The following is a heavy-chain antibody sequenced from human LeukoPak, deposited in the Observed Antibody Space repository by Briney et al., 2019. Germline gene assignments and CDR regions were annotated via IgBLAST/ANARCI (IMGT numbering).Heavy chain of an antibody. CDR1: GYTFTSYG. J-gene: IGHJ4*02. CDR3: ARDPGIAVSGKYLDY. D-gene: IGHD6-19*01. V-gene: IGHV1-2*02. CDR2: INPNSGGT. Sequence: ASVKVSCKASGYTFTSYGISWVRQAPGQGLEWMGWINPNSGGTNYAQKFQGRVTMTRDTSISTAYMELSRLRSDDTAVYYCARDPGIAVSGKYLDYWGQGTLVAVSS.